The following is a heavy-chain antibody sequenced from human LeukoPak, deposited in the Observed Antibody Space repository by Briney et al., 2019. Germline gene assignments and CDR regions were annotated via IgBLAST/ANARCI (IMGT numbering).Heavy chain of an antibody. Sequence: GGSLRLSCTASGFTFGDYGMSWFRQAPGKGLEWVGFIRSKAYGGTTKYAASVKGRFTISRDDSKSIAYPQMNSLKTEDTAVYYCTKLLWFGELLDYFYGMDVWGQGTTVTVSS. CDR1: GFTFGDYG. CDR2: IRSKAYGGTT. CDR3: TKLLWFGELLDYFYGMDV. J-gene: IGHJ6*02. V-gene: IGHV3-49*03. D-gene: IGHD3-10*01.